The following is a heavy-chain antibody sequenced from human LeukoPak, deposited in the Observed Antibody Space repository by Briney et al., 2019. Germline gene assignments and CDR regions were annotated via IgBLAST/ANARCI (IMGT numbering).Heavy chain of an antibody. CDR2: INHSGST. V-gene: IGHV4-34*09. D-gene: IGHD3-22*01. J-gene: IGHJ4*02. CDR1: GGSFSGYY. Sequence: SETLSLTCAVYGGSFSGYYWSWIRQPPGKGLEWIGEINHSGSTYYNPSLKSRVTISVDTSKNQFSLKLSSVTAADTAVYYCARAPYYDSSGPDYWGQGTLVTVSS. CDR3: ARAPYYDSSGPDY.